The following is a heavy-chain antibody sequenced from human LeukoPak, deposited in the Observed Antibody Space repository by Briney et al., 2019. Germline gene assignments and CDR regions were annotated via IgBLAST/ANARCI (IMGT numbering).Heavy chain of an antibody. J-gene: IGHJ4*02. CDR3: ARVQPPLYSSGWYEFDY. V-gene: IGHV3-66*02. D-gene: IGHD6-19*01. CDR2: IYSGGDT. Sequence: GGSLRLSCAASGFTVSNCYMNWVRQAPGKGLEWVSVIYSGGDTNYADSVKGRFTISRDNSKNTLYLQMNSLRAEDTAVYYCARVQPPLYSSGWYEFDYWGQGTLVTVSS. CDR1: GFTVSNCY.